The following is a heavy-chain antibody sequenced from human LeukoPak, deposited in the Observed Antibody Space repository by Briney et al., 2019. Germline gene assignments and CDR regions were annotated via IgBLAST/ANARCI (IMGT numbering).Heavy chain of an antibody. CDR2: SYHSGGT. CDR3: ARWGSSWYSNYFDY. Sequence: SETLSLTCTVSGYSIRSGYYWAWIRQPPGKGLEWIGSSYHSGGTDYNPSLKSRVTMSVDTSKNQFSLKLSSVTAADTAVYYCARWGSSWYSNYFDYWGQGTLVTVSS. J-gene: IGHJ4*02. D-gene: IGHD6-13*01. V-gene: IGHV4-38-2*02. CDR1: GYSIRSGYY.